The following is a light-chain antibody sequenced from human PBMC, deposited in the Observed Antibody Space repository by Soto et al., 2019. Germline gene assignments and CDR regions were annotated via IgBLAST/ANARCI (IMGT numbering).Light chain of an antibody. J-gene: IGKJ4*01. CDR1: QSVLYSSNNKNY. V-gene: IGKV4-1*01. CDR3: QQYYSTPLT. Sequence: DIVMTQSPDSLAVSLGERATINCKSSQSVLYSSNNKNYLAWYQQKPGQPPKLLIYWASTRESGVPDRFNGSGSGTDFTLTISSLQAEDVAVYYCQQYYSTPLTFGGGTKVDI. CDR2: WAS.